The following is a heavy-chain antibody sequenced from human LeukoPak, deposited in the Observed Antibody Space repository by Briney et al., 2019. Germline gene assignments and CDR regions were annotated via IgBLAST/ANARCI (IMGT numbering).Heavy chain of an antibody. V-gene: IGHV4-59*01. D-gene: IGHD6-19*01. Sequence: PSETLSLTCTVSGGSLSSYYWSWIRQPPGKGLEWIGYIYYSGSTNYNPSLKSRVTISVDTSKNQFSLKLSSVTAADTAVYYCGRSYSSGWYWFDPWGQGTLVTVSS. J-gene: IGHJ5*02. CDR3: GRSYSSGWYWFDP. CDR2: IYYSGST. CDR1: GGSLSSYY.